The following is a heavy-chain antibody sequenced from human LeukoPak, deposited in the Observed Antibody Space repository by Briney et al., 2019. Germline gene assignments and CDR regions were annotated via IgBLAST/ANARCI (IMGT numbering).Heavy chain of an antibody. CDR3: ARALIVVVPAALY. Sequence: GGSLRLSCAASGFTFSSYAMHWVRQAPGKGLEWVAVISYDGSNKYYADSVKGRFTISRDNSKNTLYLHMNSLRAEDTAVYYCARALIVVVPAALYWGQGTLVTVSS. D-gene: IGHD2-2*01. V-gene: IGHV3-30-3*01. CDR2: ISYDGSNK. J-gene: IGHJ4*02. CDR1: GFTFSSYA.